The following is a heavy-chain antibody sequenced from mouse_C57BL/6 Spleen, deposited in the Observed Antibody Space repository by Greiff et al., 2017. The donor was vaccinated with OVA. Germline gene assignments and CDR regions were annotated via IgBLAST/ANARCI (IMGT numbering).Heavy chain of an antibody. D-gene: IGHD1-1*01. Sequence: VQLQQSGPVLVKPGASVKMSCKASGYTFTDYYMNWVKQSHGKSLEWIGVINPYNGGTSYNQKFKGKATLTVDTYSSTAYMELNSLTSEDSAVDYCARHYYGSWYFDVWGTGTTVTVSS. J-gene: IGHJ1*03. CDR3: ARHYYGSWYFDV. CDR1: GYTFTDYY. CDR2: INPYNGGT. V-gene: IGHV1-19*01.